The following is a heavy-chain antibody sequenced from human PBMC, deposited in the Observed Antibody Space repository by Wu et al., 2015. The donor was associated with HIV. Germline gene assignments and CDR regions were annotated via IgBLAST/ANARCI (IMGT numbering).Heavy chain of an antibody. J-gene: IGHJ5*02. CDR2: MNADSGIT. CDR3: ARGGGVDYYDNWFDP. V-gene: IGHV1-8*02. D-gene: IGHD3-16*01. Sequence: QVQLVQSGAEVKKPGASVKVSYKASGYTFTNYDVNWVRQSTTQGLEWLGWMNADSGITGYARKFQGRVTMTRNTSISTAYMELSSLRSEDTAVYYCARGGGVDYYDNWFDPWGQGTLVTVST. CDR1: GYTFTNYD.